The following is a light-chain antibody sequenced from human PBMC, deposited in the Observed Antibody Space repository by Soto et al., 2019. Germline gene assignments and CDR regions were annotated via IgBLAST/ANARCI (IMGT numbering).Light chain of an antibody. CDR3: QQLNSYPLT. CDR1: QGITSF. Sequence: DLQLTQSPSFLSASVGDRVSITCRASQGITSFLAWYQQIPGKAPKLLIYTASTLQSGVPPRFSGSGSGTEFTHTISSLQPEDFGTYYCQQLNSYPLTFGGGTRVAIK. V-gene: IGKV1-9*01. CDR2: TAS. J-gene: IGKJ4*01.